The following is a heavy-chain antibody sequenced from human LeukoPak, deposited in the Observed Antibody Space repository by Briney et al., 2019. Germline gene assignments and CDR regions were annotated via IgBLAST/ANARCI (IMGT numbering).Heavy chain of an antibody. J-gene: IGHJ4*02. CDR1: GGSFSXXX. CDR3: ARHPGYSYGLFDY. Sequence: XVDGGSFSXXXXSWVRQPPGKXXEXRGEINHSGSTNYNPSLKSRVTISVDTSKNQFSLKLSSVTAADTAVYYCARHPGYSYGLFDYWGQGTLVTVSS. CDR2: INHSGST. D-gene: IGHD5-18*01. V-gene: IGHV4-34*01.